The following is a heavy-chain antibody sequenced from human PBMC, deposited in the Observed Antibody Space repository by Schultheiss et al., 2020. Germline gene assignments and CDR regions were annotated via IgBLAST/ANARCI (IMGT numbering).Heavy chain of an antibody. CDR1: GGSISSYY. Sequence: SQTLSLTCTVSGGSISSYYWSWIRQPPGKGLEWIGHIYYSGSTNYNPSLKSRVTISIDTSKNQFSLKLSSVTAADTAVFYCARASDYGDYPFDYWGQGTLVTVSS. D-gene: IGHD4-17*01. CDR2: IYYSGST. V-gene: IGHV4-59*01. J-gene: IGHJ4*02. CDR3: ARASDYGDYPFDY.